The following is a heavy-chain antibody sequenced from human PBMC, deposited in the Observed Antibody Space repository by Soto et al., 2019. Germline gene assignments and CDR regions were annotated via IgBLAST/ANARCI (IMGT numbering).Heavy chain of an antibody. CDR2: INAGNGNT. Sequence: ASVKVSCKASGYTFTSYAMHWVRQAPGQRLEWMGWINAGNGNTKYSQKFQGRVTITRDTSASTAYMELSSLRSEDTAVYYCASSAPRGEYRLLYSWFDPWGQGTLVTVSS. V-gene: IGHV1-3*01. J-gene: IGHJ5*02. CDR3: ASSAPRGEYRLLYSWFDP. D-gene: IGHD2-2*02. CDR1: GYTFTSYA.